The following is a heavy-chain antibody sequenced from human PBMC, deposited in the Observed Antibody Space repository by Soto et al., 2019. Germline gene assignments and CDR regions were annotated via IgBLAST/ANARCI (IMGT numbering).Heavy chain of an antibody. J-gene: IGHJ4*02. CDR1: GGPFSSYT. Sequence: QVQLVQSGAEVKKPGSSVKVSCKAPGGPFSSYTITWLRQAPGQGLEWRGRIIPILGIANYAQKFQGRVTITADKSTSTTYMERSSLRSEDTAVYYCRCYYGSGSYYHLDYWGQGTLVTVSS. D-gene: IGHD3-10*01. CDR3: RCYYGSGSYYHLDY. V-gene: IGHV1-69*02. CDR2: IIPILGIA.